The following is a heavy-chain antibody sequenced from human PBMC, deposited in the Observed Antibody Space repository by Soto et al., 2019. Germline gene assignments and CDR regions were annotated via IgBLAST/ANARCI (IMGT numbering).Heavy chain of an antibody. CDR2: IYYSGST. CDR1: GGSISSSSYY. D-gene: IGHD6-6*01. CDR3: ARHGYGIAALPGWFDP. J-gene: IGHJ5*02. V-gene: IGHV4-39*01. Sequence: SETLSLTGTVSGGSISSSSYYWGWIRQPPGKGLEWIGSIYYSGSTYYNPSLKSRVTISVDTSKNQFSLKLSSVTAADTAVYYCARHGYGIAALPGWFDPWGQVTAVTVSS.